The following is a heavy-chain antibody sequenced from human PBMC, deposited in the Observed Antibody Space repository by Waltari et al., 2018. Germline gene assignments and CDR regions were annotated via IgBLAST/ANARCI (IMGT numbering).Heavy chain of an antibody. D-gene: IGHD5-12*01. Sequence: QAQLVESGGGAVQPGWSLRLSCAASGFRFNRFALHWVRQAPGKGPEWLAVISYDGSKKFYAESVKGRFTISRDNSKNVVYLQVDSLRPEDTAVYYCARDGYSGHLDPWGQGTLVTVSS. V-gene: IGHV3-30*07. J-gene: IGHJ5*02. CDR2: ISYDGSKK. CDR1: GFRFNRFA. CDR3: ARDGYSGHLDP.